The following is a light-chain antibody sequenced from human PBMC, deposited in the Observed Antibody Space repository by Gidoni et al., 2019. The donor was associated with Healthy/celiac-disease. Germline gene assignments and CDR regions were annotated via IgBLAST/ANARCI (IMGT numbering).Light chain of an antibody. CDR3: QSYDSSNRGV. V-gene: IGLV6-57*02. Sequence: NFMLTQPHSVSESPGKTVTISCTGSSGSIASNDVQWYQQRPGSAPTPVIYEDNQRPSGVPDRFSGSIDSSSNSASLTISGLKTEDEADYYCQSYDSSNRGVFGGGTKLTVL. J-gene: IGLJ3*02. CDR2: EDN. CDR1: SGSIASND.